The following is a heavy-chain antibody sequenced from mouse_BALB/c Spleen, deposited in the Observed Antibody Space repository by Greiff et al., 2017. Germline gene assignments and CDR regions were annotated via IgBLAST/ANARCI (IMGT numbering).Heavy chain of an antibody. J-gene: IGHJ3*01. Sequence: EVMLVESGGGLVQPGGSLKLSCAASGFTFSSYGMSWVRQTPDKRLELVATINSNGGSTYYPDSVKGRFTISRDNAKNTLYLQMSSLKSEDTAMYYCARDRAYYGNLFAYWGQGTLVTVSA. D-gene: IGHD2-10*01. CDR3: ARDRAYYGNLFAY. CDR2: INSNGGST. V-gene: IGHV5-6-3*01. CDR1: GFTFSSYG.